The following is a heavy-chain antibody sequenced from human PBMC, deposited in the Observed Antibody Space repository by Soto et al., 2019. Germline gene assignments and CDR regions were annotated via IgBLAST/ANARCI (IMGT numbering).Heavy chain of an antibody. CDR2: IYAGGNT. D-gene: IGHD3-9*01. J-gene: IGHJ4*02. Sequence: HPGGSLRLSCSASGFSVTSNYMTWVRQAPGKGLECVSVIYAGGNTYYADSVKGRFTISSDNSRSTLYLQMNDLRAEDTAVYYCARVTTFYDILTSSYALNYFDYWGQGTRVTVSS. V-gene: IGHV3-53*01. CDR3: ARVTTFYDILTSSYALNYFDY. CDR1: GFSVTSNY.